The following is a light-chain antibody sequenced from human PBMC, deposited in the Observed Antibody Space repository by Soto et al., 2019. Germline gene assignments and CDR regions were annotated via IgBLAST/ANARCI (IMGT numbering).Light chain of an antibody. CDR1: SSNIGAGYD. V-gene: IGLV1-40*01. J-gene: IGLJ3*02. CDR3: QSYDRSLSASL. Sequence: QAVVTQPPSVSGAPGQRVTISCTGNSSNIGAGYDVHWYQQLPGKAPKLLIFGNSHRPSGVPDRFFGSKSGTSASLAITGLQAEDEADYYCQSYDRSLSASLFGGGTKVTVL. CDR2: GNS.